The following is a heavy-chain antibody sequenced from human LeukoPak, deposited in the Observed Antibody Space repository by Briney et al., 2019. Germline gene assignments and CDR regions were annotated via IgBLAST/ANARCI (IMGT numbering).Heavy chain of an antibody. J-gene: IGHJ6*04. CDR2: IKSKTDGGTT. V-gene: IGHV3-15*01. D-gene: IGHD3-10*01. Sequence: GGSLRLSCAASGFTFSNAWMSWVRQAPGKGLEWVGRIKSKTDGGTTDYAAPVKGRFTISRDDSKNTLYLQMNSLKTEDTAVYYCTTGTTMVRGVPVWGKGTTVTISS. CDR1: GFTFSNAW. CDR3: TTGTTMVRGVPV.